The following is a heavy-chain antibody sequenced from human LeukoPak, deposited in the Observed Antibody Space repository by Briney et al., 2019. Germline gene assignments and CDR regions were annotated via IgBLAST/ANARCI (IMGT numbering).Heavy chain of an antibody. Sequence: GGSLRLSCAASGFTFDDYAMHWVRQAPGKGLEWVSGISWNSGSIGYADSVKGRFTISRDNAKNSLYLQMNSLRAEDTALYYCAKANSPHNYSPREYYYYMDVWGKGTTVTVFS. CDR3: AKANSPHNYSPREYYYYMDV. V-gene: IGHV3-9*01. J-gene: IGHJ6*03. CDR2: ISWNSGSI. D-gene: IGHD2-15*01. CDR1: GFTFDDYA.